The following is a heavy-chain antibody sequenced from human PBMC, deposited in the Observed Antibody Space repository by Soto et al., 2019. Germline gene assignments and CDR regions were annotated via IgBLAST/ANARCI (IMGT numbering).Heavy chain of an antibody. CDR3: ARGDGGSVNFYDYYGMDV. Sequence: PSETLSLTCTVSGGSISSYYWSWIRQPPGKGLEWIGYIYYSGSTNYNPSLKSRVTISVDTSKNQFSLKLSSVTAADTAVYYCARGDGGSVNFYDYYGMDVWGQGTTVTVSS. D-gene: IGHD6-19*01. CDR2: IYYSGST. CDR1: GGSISSYY. J-gene: IGHJ6*02. V-gene: IGHV4-59*01.